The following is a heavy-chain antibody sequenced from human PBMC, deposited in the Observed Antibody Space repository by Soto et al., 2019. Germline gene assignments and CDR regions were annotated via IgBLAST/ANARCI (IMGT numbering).Heavy chain of an antibody. Sequence: SETLSLTCTVSGGSISSYYWSWIRQPPGKGLEWIGYIYYSGSTNYNPSLKSRVTISVDTSKNQFSLKLISVTAADTAVYYCARCGKYYYYGMDVWGQGTTVIVSS. V-gene: IGHV4-59*01. CDR3: ARCGKYYYYGMDV. CDR2: IYYSGST. J-gene: IGHJ6*02. CDR1: GGSISSYY.